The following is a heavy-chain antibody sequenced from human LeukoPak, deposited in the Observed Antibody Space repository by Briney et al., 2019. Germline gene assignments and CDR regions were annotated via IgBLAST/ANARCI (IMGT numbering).Heavy chain of an antibody. J-gene: IGHJ4*02. CDR2: ISGSGGST. CDR3: AKGTYYYDSSGYYYFDY. CDR1: GFTFSSYA. D-gene: IGHD3-22*01. Sequence: PGGSLRLSCAASGFTFSSYAMSWVRQAPGKGLEWDSAISGSGGSTYYADSVKGQFTISRDNSKNTLYLQMNSLRAEDTAVYYCAKGTYYYDSSGYYYFDYWGQGTLVTVSS. V-gene: IGHV3-23*01.